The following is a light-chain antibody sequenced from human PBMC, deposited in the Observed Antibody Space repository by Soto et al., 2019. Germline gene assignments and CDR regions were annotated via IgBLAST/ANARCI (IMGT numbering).Light chain of an antibody. Sequence: DIVMTQTPLSLAVTAGQPASISXKSSQSLLASAGQTHLFWXLQRPGXPPKXXXAKXSNRFSGGPDRLSGSGSVTDFTPTISRVDAEDFGVYHCLQSTRLPPTFGQGTRLEI. CDR3: LQSTRLPPT. V-gene: IGKV2D-29*01. CDR1: QSLLASAGQTH. CDR2: KXS. J-gene: IGKJ5*01.